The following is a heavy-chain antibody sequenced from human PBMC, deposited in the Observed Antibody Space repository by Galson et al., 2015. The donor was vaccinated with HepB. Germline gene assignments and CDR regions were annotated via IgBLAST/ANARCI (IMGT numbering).Heavy chain of an antibody. CDR1: GFTFSSYA. CDR3: ARDRSTSCAMGPSYYMDV. CDR2: ISGSGGST. J-gene: IGHJ6*03. D-gene: IGHD2-2*01. Sequence: SLRPSCAASGFTFSSYAMSWVRQAPGKGLEWVSGISGSGGSTYYADSVKGRFTISRDNSKNTLYLQMNSLRAEDTAVYYCARDRSTSCAMGPSYYMDVWGKGTTVTVSS. V-gene: IGHV3-23*01.